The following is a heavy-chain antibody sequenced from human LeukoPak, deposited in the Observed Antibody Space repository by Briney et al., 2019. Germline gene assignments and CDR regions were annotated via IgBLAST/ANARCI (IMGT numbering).Heavy chain of an antibody. CDR1: GFTFGSYA. CDR3: AKDQYYYDSSGTEH. V-gene: IGHV3-23*01. CDR2: ISGSGGST. J-gene: IGHJ1*01. Sequence: PGGSLRLSCAASGFTFGSYAMSWVRQAPGKGLEWVSAISGSGGSTYYADSVKGRFTISRDNSKNTLYLQMNSLRAEDTAVYYCAKDQYYYDSSGTEHWGQGTLVTVSS. D-gene: IGHD3-22*01.